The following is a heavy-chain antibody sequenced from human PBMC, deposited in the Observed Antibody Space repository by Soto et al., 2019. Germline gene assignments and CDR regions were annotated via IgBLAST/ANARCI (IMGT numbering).Heavy chain of an antibody. Sequence: EVQLVESGGGLVQRGGSLRLSCAASGLTFSSYSMNWVRQAPGKGLEWVSYISSSSSTIYYADSVKGRFTISRDNAKNSLYLPKNSLRAQGPGGYYCSFGEETPYYLYGIGVRGQRAPGTGSS. CDR3: SFGEETPYYLYGIGV. CDR2: ISSSSSTI. D-gene: IGHD3-3*01. V-gene: IGHV3-48*01. CDR1: GLTFSSYS. J-gene: IGHJ6*02.